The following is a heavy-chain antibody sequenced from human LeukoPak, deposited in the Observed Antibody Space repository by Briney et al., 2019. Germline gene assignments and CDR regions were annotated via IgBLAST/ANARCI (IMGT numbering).Heavy chain of an antibody. V-gene: IGHV3-23*01. Sequence: SCKASGYTFTSYGISWVRQAPGKGLEWVSAISGSGGSTYYADSVKGRFTISRDNSKNTLYLQMNSLRAEDTAVYYCAKDPGYGDYQYWGQGTLVTVSS. CDR2: ISGSGGST. D-gene: IGHD4-17*01. CDR1: GYTFTSYG. J-gene: IGHJ4*02. CDR3: AKDPGYGDYQY.